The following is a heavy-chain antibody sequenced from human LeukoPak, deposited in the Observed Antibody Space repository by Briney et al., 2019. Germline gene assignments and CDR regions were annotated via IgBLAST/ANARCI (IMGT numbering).Heavy chain of an antibody. CDR1: GGSISSYY. V-gene: IGHV4-59*08. CDR2: IYYSGST. CDR3: ARHGVTNYYDSSGYYWNDAFDI. D-gene: IGHD3-22*01. Sequence: SETLSLTCTVSGGSISSYYWSWIRQPPGKGLEWIGYIYYSGSTNYTPSLKSRVTISVDTSKNQFSLKLSSVTAADTAVYYCARHGVTNYYDSSGYYWNDAFDIWGQGTMVTVSS. J-gene: IGHJ3*02.